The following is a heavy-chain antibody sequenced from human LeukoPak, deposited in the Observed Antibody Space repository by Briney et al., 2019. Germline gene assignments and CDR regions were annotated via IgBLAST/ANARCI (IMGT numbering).Heavy chain of an antibody. CDR3: ARHKVRLRTLRPNWFDP. CDR2: INHSGST. V-gene: IGHV4-34*01. J-gene: IGHJ5*02. CDR1: GGSFSGYY. D-gene: IGHD3-10*01. Sequence: PSETLSLTCAVYGGSFSGYYWSWIRQPPGKGLEWIGEINHSGSTNYNPSLKSRVTISVDTSKNQFSLKLSSVTAADTAVYYCARHKVRLRTLRPNWFDPWGQGTLVTVSS.